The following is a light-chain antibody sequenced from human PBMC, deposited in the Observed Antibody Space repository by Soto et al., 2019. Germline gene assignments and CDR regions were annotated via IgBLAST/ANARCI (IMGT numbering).Light chain of an antibody. CDR2: DVS. CDR3: SSYTSSSTYV. J-gene: IGLJ1*01. Sequence: QSVLTQPASVSGSPGQWITISCTGTSSDDGGYNYVSWYQQHPGKAPKLMIYDVSNRPSGVSNRFSGSKSVNTASLTISGLQAEDEADYYCSSYTSSSTYVFGTGTKVTVL. V-gene: IGLV2-14*01. CDR1: SSDDGGYNY.